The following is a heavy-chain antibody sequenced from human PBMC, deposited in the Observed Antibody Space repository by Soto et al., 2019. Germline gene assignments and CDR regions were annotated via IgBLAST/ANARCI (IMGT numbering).Heavy chain of an antibody. CDR3: ARRKGTRIIAVAGTELDY. CDR1: GYSFSSYW. V-gene: IGHV5-51*01. J-gene: IGHJ4*02. D-gene: IGHD6-19*01. CDR2: IYPGGSDT. Sequence: PGESLKISCKGSGYSFSSYWICWGRQMPGKGLGRGWIIYPGGSDTRYSPSFQAQVTLSADKSISTAYLQWSSLKASDTAMYYCARRKGTRIIAVAGTELDYWGQGTLVTVSS.